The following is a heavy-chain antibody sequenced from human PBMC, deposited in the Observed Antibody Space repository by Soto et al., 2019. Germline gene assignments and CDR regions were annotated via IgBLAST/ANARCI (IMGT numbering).Heavy chain of an antibody. CDR1: GGSINSYY. CDR2: SGNT. V-gene: IGHV4-59*01. D-gene: IGHD2-15*01. Sequence: SETLSLTCTVSGGSINSYYWSWIRQPPGKGLEWIGYSGNTNYNPSLKSRVTISVDTSKNQFSLKLSSVTAADTAMYYCACSGGGSSAYWGKGTLVTVSS. J-gene: IGHJ4*02. CDR3: ACSGGGSSAY.